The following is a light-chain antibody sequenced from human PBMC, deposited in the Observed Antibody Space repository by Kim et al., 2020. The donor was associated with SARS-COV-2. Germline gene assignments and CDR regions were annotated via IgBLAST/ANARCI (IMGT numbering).Light chain of an antibody. CDR1: QSVNSN. V-gene: IGKV3-15*01. CDR2: GAS. CDR3: QQYNNWPLT. J-gene: IGKJ1*01. Sequence: VMTQSPATLAVPPGEGAILSCRASQSVNSNLAWYQQKPGRATRLLNYGASIRATGIPARFSGSGSGTEFTLTISSLQSEDFALYYCQQYNNWPLTFGQGTKVDIK.